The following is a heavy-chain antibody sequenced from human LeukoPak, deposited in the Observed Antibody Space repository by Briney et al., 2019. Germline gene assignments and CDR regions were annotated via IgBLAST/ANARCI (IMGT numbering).Heavy chain of an antibody. D-gene: IGHD1-26*01. J-gene: IGHJ4*02. V-gene: IGHV3-53*01. CDR1: GFTVSSNY. CDR2: IYSGGST. Sequence: GGSLRLSCAASGFTVSSNYMSWVRQAPGKGLEWVSVIYSGGSTYYADSVKGRFTISRDNSKNTLYLQMNSLRAEDTAVYYCAREYSRSGSYYFDYWGQGTLVTVSS. CDR3: AREYSRSGSYYFDY.